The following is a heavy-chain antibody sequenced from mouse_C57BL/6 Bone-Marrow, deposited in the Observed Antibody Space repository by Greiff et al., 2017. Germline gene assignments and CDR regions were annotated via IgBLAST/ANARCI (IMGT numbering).Heavy chain of an antibody. CDR1: GYTFTNYW. V-gene: IGHV1-63*01. D-gene: IGHD2-1*01. J-gene: IGHJ1*03. CDR2: IYTGGGYT. CDR3: ARGNFWYFDV. Sequence: VQLQQSGAELVRPGTSVKMSCKASGYTFTNYWIGWAKQRPGHGLEWIGDIYTGGGYTNYNEKFKGKATLTADKSSSTAYMQFSSLTSEDSAIYYCARGNFWYFDVWGTGTTVTVSS.